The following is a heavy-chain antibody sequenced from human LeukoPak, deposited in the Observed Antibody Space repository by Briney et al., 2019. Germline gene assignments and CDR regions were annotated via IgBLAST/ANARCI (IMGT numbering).Heavy chain of an antibody. D-gene: IGHD3-9*01. V-gene: IGHV4-30-2*01. CDR2: INHSGST. J-gene: IGHJ3*02. Sequence: SQTLSLTCTVSGGSISSGGYYWSWIRQPPGKGLEWIGEINHSGSTNYNPSLKSRVTISVDTSKNQFSLKLSSVTAADTAVYYCARGLDNYDILTGYYRAPADAFDIWGQGTMVTVSS. CDR1: GGSISSGGYY. CDR3: ARGLDNYDILTGYYRAPADAFDI.